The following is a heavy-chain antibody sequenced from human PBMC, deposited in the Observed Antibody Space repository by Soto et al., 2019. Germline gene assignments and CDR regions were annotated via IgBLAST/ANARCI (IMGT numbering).Heavy chain of an antibody. J-gene: IGHJ4*02. D-gene: IGHD3-10*01. CDR2: IYHSGST. V-gene: IGHV4-30-2*01. CDR1: GGSINSVDYS. CDR3: ARAYYGSGSYLDY. Sequence: QLQLQESGSGLVKPSQTLSLTCAVSGGSINSVDYSWSWIRQPPGKGLEWIGYIYHSGSTYYSPSLKSRVTISIDRSNNQFSLKLSSVTAADTAVYYCARAYYGSGSYLDYWGQGILVTVSS.